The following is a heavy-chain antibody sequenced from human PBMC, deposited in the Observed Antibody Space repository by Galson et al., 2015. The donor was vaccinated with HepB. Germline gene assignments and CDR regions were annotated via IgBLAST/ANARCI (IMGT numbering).Heavy chain of an antibody. CDR2: INAGNGNT. V-gene: IGHV1-3*01. J-gene: IGHJ4*02. Sequence: SVKVSCKASGYTFTSYAMHWVRQAPGQRLEWMGWINAGNGNTKYSQKFQGRVTITRDTSTSTAYMELSSLRSEDTAVYYCARMVAAAAADYWGQGTLVTVSS. CDR1: GYTFTSYA. D-gene: IGHD6-13*01. CDR3: ARMVAAAAADY.